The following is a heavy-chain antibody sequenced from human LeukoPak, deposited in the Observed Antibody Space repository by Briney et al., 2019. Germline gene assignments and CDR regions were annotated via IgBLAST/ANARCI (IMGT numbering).Heavy chain of an antibody. CDR2: IYHSGST. Sequence: SQTLSLTCTVSGGSISSGGYYWSWIRQPPGKGLEWIGYIYHSGSTYYNPSLKSRVTISVDRSKNQFSLKLSSVTAADTAVYYCARDGDYGKIDPWGQGTLVTVSS. J-gene: IGHJ5*02. D-gene: IGHD4-17*01. V-gene: IGHV4-30-2*01. CDR1: GGSISSGGYY. CDR3: ARDGDYGKIDP.